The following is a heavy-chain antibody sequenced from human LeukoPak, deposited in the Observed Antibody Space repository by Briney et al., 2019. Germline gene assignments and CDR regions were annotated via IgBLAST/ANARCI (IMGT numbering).Heavy chain of an antibody. CDR2: ISNSGTTI. V-gene: IGHV3-11*01. CDR1: GFTFLEYY. CDR3: ARDLIDYGCNSYLRTDFDY. Sequence: GGSLRLSCAASGFTFLEYYMSWIRPAPGKGVEWVSYISNSGTTIYYGGSVKSRFSISRDNAKNSLYLEMNSLRAEDTAVCYCARDLIDYGCNSYLRTDFDYWGQGTLVTVSS. D-gene: IGHD4-23*01. J-gene: IGHJ4*02.